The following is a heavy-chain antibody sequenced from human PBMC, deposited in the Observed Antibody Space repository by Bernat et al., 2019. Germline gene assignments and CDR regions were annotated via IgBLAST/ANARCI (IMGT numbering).Heavy chain of an antibody. Sequence: QVQLQESGPGLVKPSETLSLTCTVSGGSISSSSYYWGWIRQPPGKGLEWIGSIYYSGSTYYNPSLKSRVTISVDTSKNQFSLKLSSVTAADTAVYYCASLGAPMIVVVISPYYFDYWGQGTLVTVSS. CDR2: IYYSGST. CDR1: GGSISSSSYY. D-gene: IGHD3-22*01. CDR3: ASLGAPMIVVVISPYYFDY. J-gene: IGHJ4*02. V-gene: IGHV4-39*01.